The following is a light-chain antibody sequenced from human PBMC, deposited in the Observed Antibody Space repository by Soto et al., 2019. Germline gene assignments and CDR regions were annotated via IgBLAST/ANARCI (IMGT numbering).Light chain of an antibody. CDR3: HQYGSTPFT. V-gene: IGKV3-20*01. CDR1: QGVSANN. Sequence: EVVLTQSPGTLSLSPGDRATLSCRASQGVSANNLAWYQQKLGQAPRLLIYGASSRATGTPDRFSGNGSGTDFTLTISSLEPEDFAVYYCHQYGSTPFTFGPGPKLDIK. CDR2: GAS. J-gene: IGKJ3*01.